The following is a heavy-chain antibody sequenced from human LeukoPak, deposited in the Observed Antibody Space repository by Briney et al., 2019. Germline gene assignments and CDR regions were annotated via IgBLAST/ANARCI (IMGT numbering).Heavy chain of an antibody. D-gene: IGHD4-23*01. CDR3: ASLTVAKSPFDY. CDR1: KFTFSSYW. J-gene: IGHJ4*02. V-gene: IGHV3-7*03. Sequence: GGSLRLSCAASKFTFSSYWMSWVRQAPGKGLEWVANIKQDGSVQFYMDSLKGRFSVSRDNSKNTLYLQMNSLRAEDTAVYYCASLTVAKSPFDYWGQGTLVTVSS. CDR2: IKQDGSVQ.